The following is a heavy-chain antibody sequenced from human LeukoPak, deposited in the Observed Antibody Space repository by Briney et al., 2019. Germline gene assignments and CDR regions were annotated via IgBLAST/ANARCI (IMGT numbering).Heavy chain of an antibody. CDR3: ARGPCSGGSCYSDSFGAFDI. Sequence: PGGSLRLSCAASGFTVSSSHMTWVRQAPGKGLEWVSILYSGGSTYYADSVKGRFTISRDNSKNTLFLQMNSLRAEDTAIYYCARGPCSGGSCYSDSFGAFDIWGQGTMVTVSS. V-gene: IGHV3-66*01. CDR1: GFTVSSSH. J-gene: IGHJ3*02. CDR2: LYSGGST. D-gene: IGHD2-15*01.